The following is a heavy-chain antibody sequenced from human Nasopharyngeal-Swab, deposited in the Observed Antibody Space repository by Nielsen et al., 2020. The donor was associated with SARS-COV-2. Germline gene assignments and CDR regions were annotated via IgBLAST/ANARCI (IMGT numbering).Heavy chain of an antibody. CDR2: TYYRSKWSS. J-gene: IGHJ6*02. CDR1: GVRVSIIAAT. D-gene: IGHD1-1*01. CDR3: ARAYNSGLDV. V-gene: IGHV6-1*01. Sequence: SQTLSLPCAISGVRVSIIAATWNWLRPSPSRGLELLGRTYYRSKWSSDYGVSVKRRISINPDTPKNQFSMQLNSVTPEDTAVYYCARAYNSGLDVWGQGTTVTVSS.